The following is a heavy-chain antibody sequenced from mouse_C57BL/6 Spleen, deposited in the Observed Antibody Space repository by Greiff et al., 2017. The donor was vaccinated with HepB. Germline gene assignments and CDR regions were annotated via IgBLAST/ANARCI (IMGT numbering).Heavy chain of an antibody. Sequence: EVQVVESGGDLVKPGGSLKLSCAASGFTFSSYGMSWVRQTPDKRLEWVATISSGGSYTYYPDSVKGRFTISRDNAKNTLYLQMSSLKSEDTAMYYCARHGTGTFDYWGQGTTLTVSS. CDR2: ISSGGSYT. D-gene: IGHD4-1*01. CDR3: ARHGTGTFDY. CDR1: GFTFSSYG. V-gene: IGHV5-6*01. J-gene: IGHJ2*01.